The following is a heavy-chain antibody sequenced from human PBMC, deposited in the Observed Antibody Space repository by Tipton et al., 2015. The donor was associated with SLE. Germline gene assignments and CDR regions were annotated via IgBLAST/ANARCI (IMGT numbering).Heavy chain of an antibody. D-gene: IGHD2-2*01. CDR3: ARAKRSSTTWGYWFDP. J-gene: IGHJ5*02. Sequence: TLSLTCAVYGGSFSGYYWTWIRQPPGKGLEWIGEINYSGSTNYNPSLKSRVTISVDTSRSQFFLKLSSVTAADTALYYCARAKRSSTTWGYWFDPWGQGTLATVSS. V-gene: IGHV4-34*01. CDR2: INYSGST. CDR1: GGSFSGYY.